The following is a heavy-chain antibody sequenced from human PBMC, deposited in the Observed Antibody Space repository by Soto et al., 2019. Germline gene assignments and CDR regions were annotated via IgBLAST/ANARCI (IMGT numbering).Heavy chain of an antibody. CDR3: AKDPSCTNGVCPRYSSGWGYFDY. V-gene: IGHV3-23*01. J-gene: IGHJ4*02. CDR2: ISGSGGST. D-gene: IGHD2-8*01. Sequence: GGSLRLSCAASGFTFSSYAMSWVRQAPGKGLEWVSAISGSGGSTYYADSVKGRFTISRDNSKNTLYLQMNSLRAEDTAVYYCAKDPSCTNGVCPRYSSGWGYFDYWGQGTLVTVSS. CDR1: GFTFSSYA.